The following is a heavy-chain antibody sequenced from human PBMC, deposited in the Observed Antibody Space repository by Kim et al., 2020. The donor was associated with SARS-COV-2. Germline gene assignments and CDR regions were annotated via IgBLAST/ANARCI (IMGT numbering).Heavy chain of an antibody. V-gene: IGHV3-48*03. CDR3: VRDPYSSSYNYYGMDV. Sequence: GGSLRLSCAASGFTFSSYEMNWVRQAPGKELEWVSYISSSGSTIYYADSVKGRFTISRDNAKNSLYLQMNSLRAEDTAVYYCVRDPYSSSYNYYGMDVWGQETTVTVSS. D-gene: IGHD6-13*01. J-gene: IGHJ6*02. CDR1: GFTFSSYE. CDR2: ISSSGSTI.